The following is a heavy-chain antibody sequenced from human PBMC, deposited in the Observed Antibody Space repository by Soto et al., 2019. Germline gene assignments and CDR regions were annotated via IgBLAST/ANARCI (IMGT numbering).Heavy chain of an antibody. Sequence: ETLSLTCTVSGGSISSYYWSWIRQPPGKGLEWIGYIYYSGSTNYNPPLKSRVTISVDTSKNQFSLKLNSMTAADTAVYYCARHNYGSGSTYFDYWGQGTLVTVSS. CDR1: GGSISSYY. D-gene: IGHD3-10*01. CDR3: ARHNYGSGSTYFDY. V-gene: IGHV4-59*08. J-gene: IGHJ4*02. CDR2: IYYSGST.